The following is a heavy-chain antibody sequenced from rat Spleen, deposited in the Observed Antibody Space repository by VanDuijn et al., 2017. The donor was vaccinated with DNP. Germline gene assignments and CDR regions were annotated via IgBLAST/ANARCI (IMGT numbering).Heavy chain of an antibody. CDR1: GYSISSNY. V-gene: IGHV3-1*01. D-gene: IGHD1-5*01. Sequence: EVQLQESGPGLVKPSQSLSLTCSVTGYSISSNYRWNWIRKFPGNTLEWIGHISYSGTTSYHPSLKSRISITRDTSKNQFFLQLSSVTTEDTATYYCARWNIGTSTLDYWGQGVMVTVSS. J-gene: IGHJ2*01. CDR2: ISYSGTT. CDR3: ARWNIGTSTLDY.